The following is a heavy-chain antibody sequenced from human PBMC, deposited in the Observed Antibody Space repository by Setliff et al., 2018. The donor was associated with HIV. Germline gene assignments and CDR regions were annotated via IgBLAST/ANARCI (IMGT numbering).Heavy chain of an antibody. CDR3: ARLPYYVSGGVFVH. CDR1: GFNFLAHW. D-gene: IGHD3-10*01. J-gene: IGHJ4*02. Sequence: GESLKISCQCSGFNFLAHWIGWVRQVPEEGLEWMGIVYPGDSDTRYNPSFEGQVAVSADKTIPTAYLQLTSLKASDTAMYFCARLPYYVSGGVFVHWGKGTLVTVSS. CDR2: VYPGDSDT. V-gene: IGHV5-51*01.